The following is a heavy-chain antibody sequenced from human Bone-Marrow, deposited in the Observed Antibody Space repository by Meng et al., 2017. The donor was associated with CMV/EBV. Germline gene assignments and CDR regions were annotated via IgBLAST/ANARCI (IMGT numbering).Heavy chain of an antibody. D-gene: IGHD3-3*01. CDR3: ARDRLEATIFGVVRPGGMDV. Sequence: SLKISCAASGFPFEDYTMHWVRQAPGKGLEWVACINWNSGSIGYADSLKGRFTISRDNAKNTLYLQMNSLRAEDTAVYYCARDRLEATIFGVVRPGGMDVWGQGTTVTVSS. CDR1: GFPFEDYT. V-gene: IGHV3-9*01. J-gene: IGHJ6*02. CDR2: INWNSGSI.